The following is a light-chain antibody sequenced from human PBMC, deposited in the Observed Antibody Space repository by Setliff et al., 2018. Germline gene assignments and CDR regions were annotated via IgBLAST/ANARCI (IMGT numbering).Light chain of an antibody. CDR2: KVS. J-gene: IGKJ1*01. Sequence: EVVMTQSPLSLPVTLGQPASISCRSSQSLVHSNGDTYLNWFQQRPGQSPRRLIYKVSNRDSGVPDRFSGSGSGTDFTLKISRVEAEDVAIYYCMQGTHWPPTFGQGTKVDIK. CDR3: MQGTHWPPT. CDR1: QSLVHSNGDTY. V-gene: IGKV2-30*02.